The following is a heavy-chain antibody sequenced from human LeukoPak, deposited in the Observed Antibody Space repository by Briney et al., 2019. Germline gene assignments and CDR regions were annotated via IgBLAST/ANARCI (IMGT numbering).Heavy chain of an antibody. CDR3: ARPLGAKKSGDAFDI. CDR1: GFIFSSYA. J-gene: IGHJ3*02. Sequence: GSLRLSCAASGFIFSSYAMSWVRQAPGKGLEWIGSIYCSGSTYYNPSLKSRVTISVDTSKNQFSLKLSSVTAADTAVYYCARPLGAKKSGDAFDIWGQGTKVTVSS. V-gene: IGHV4-39*01. D-gene: IGHD3-16*01. CDR2: IYCSGST.